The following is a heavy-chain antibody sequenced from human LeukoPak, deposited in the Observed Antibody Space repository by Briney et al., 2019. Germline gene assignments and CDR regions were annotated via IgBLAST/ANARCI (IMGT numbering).Heavy chain of an antibody. CDR1: GYTFTGYY. J-gene: IGHJ4*02. V-gene: IGHV1-2*02. D-gene: IGHD3-3*01. CDR2: INPNSGGT. Sequence: ASVKVSCKASGYTFTGYYMRWVRQAPGQGLEWMGWINPNSGGTNYAQKFQGRVTMTRDTSISTAYMELSRLRSDDTAVYYCARGRLGSGYYYFDYWGQGTLVTVSS. CDR3: ARGRLGSGYYYFDY.